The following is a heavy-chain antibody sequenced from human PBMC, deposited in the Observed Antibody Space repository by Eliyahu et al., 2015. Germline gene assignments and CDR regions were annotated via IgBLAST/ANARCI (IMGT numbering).Heavy chain of an antibody. J-gene: IGHJ2*01. Sequence: QVQLQESGPRLVEPSQTLSLTCTVSGGSISSGSYYWNWIRQPAGKGLEWIGRIYTSGSTNYNPSLQSRVTISGDTSKNQFSLKLTSVTAADTAVYYCARDLATTLNYWYFDLWGRGTLVTVSS. V-gene: IGHV4-61*02. CDR1: GGSISSGSYY. CDR2: IYTSGST. CDR3: ARDLATTLNYWYFDL. D-gene: IGHD5-12*01.